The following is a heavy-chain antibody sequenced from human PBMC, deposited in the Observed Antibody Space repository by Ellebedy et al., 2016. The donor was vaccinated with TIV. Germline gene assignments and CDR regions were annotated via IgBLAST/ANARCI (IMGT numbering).Heavy chain of an antibody. CDR1: GFTFASYA. CDR2: IAPSGGNT. J-gene: IGHJ4*02. Sequence: PGGSLRLSCAASGFTFASYAMSWVRQAPGKGLEWVSAIAPSGGNTYFPDSVRGRFTISRDNSKNTVYLQMSSLRAEDTAVYYCAKEARSPYFDYWGQGTLVTVSS. CDR3: AKEARSPYFDY. V-gene: IGHV3-23*01.